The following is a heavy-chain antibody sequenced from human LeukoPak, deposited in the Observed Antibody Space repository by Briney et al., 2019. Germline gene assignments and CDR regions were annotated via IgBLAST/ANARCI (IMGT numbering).Heavy chain of an antibody. V-gene: IGHV4-38-2*02. CDR2: IYHSGST. CDR1: GYSISSGYY. CDR3: ARDGGQYQLLDYYYGMDV. Sequence: SETLSLTCAVSGYSISSGYYWGWIRQPPGKGLEGIGSIYHSGSTYYNPSLKSRVTISVDTSKNQFSLKLSSVTAADTAVYYCARDGGQYQLLDYYYGMDVWGKRTTVTVSS. D-gene: IGHD2-2*01. J-gene: IGHJ6*04.